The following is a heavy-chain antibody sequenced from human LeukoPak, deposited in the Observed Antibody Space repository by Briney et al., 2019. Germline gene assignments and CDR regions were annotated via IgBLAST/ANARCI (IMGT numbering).Heavy chain of an antibody. V-gene: IGHV4-34*01. D-gene: IGHD2-15*01. J-gene: IGHJ3*02. CDR1: GGSFSGYY. Sequence: PSETLSLTCAVYGGSFSGYYWSWIRQPPGKGLEWIGEINHSGSTNYNPSLKSRVTISVDTSKNQFSLKLSSVTAADTAVYYCAREGFCPSGAICSLSSQDAFDIWGQGTMVTVSS. CDR2: INHSGST. CDR3: AREGFCPSGAICSLSSQDAFDI.